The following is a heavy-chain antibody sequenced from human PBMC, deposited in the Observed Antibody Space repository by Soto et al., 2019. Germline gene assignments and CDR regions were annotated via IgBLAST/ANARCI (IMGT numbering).Heavy chain of an antibody. CDR1: GGSFSGYY. V-gene: IGHV4-34*01. CDR2: INHSGST. D-gene: IGHD5-18*01. J-gene: IGHJ6*02. Sequence: NPSETLSLTCAVYGGSFSGYYWSWIRQPPGKGLEWIGEINHSGSTNYNPSLKSRVTISVDTSKNQFSLKLSSVTAADTAVYYCARGYSYGKNYYYYGMDVWGQGTTVTVSS. CDR3: ARGYSYGKNYYYYGMDV.